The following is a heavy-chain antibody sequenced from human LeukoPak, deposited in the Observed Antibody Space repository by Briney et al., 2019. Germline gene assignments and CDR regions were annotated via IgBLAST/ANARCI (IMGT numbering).Heavy chain of an antibody. V-gene: IGHV4-59*08. CDR1: GGSISSYY. J-gene: IGHJ3*02. CDR2: ISYSGST. CDR3: ARQGYDILTGYIDAFDI. D-gene: IGHD3-9*01. Sequence: SETLSLTCTVSGGSISSYYWSWIRQPPGKGLEWIGYISYSGSTNYNPSLKSRVTISIDTSKNQFSLKLRSVTAADTAISYCARQGYDILTGYIDAFDIWGQGTMVTVSS.